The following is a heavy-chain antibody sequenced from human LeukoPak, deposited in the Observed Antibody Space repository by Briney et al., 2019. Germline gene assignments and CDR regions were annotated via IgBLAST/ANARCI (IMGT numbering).Heavy chain of an antibody. Sequence: SETLSLTCAVSGGSISSNSYYWGWIRQPPGKGLEWIGSIYYSGSTYYNPSLKSRVTISVDTSKNQFSLKLSSVTAADTAVYYCARDSGSYSTSYRFDSWGQGTLVTVSS. CDR2: IYYSGST. CDR3: ARDSGSYSTSYRFDS. V-gene: IGHV4-39*02. CDR1: GGSISSNSYY. D-gene: IGHD6-6*01. J-gene: IGHJ4*02.